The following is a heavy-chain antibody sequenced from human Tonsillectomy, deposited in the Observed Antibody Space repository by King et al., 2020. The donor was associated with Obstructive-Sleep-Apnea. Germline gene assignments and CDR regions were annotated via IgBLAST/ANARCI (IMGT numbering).Heavy chain of an antibody. Sequence: QLVQSGGGLVQPGGSLRLSCAASGFTFSSYWMSWVRQAPGKGLEWVANIKQDGSEKYYVDSVKGRFTISRDNAKNSLYLQMKSLRAEDTAVYYCARGAYYDDPMKYWYFDLWGRGTLVTVSS. CDR1: GFTFSSYW. J-gene: IGHJ2*01. CDR3: ARGAYYDDPMKYWYFDL. V-gene: IGHV3-7*01. D-gene: IGHD3-22*01. CDR2: IKQDGSEK.